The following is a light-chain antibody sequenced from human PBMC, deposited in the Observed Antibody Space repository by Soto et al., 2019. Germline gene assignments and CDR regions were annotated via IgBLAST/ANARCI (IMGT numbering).Light chain of an antibody. V-gene: IGKV3-11*01. CDR2: DAS. Sequence: EIVLTQSPATLSLSPGERATLSYRASQSVSSYLAWYQQKPGQAPRLLIYDASNRATGIPARFSGSGSGTAFTLTISSLEPEDFAVYYCQQRSNWPRTFGPGTKVDIK. J-gene: IGKJ3*01. CDR3: QQRSNWPRT. CDR1: QSVSSY.